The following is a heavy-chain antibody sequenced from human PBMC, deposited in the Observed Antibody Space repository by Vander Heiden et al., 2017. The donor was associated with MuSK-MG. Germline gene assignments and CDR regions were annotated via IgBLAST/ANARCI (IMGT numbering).Heavy chain of an antibody. V-gene: IGHV1-18*04. CDR2: RSAYNGNT. CDR1: GYTFTSYG. CDR3: ARDGTCGTGVCYIYHGGREYGMDV. D-gene: IGHD2-8*01. J-gene: IGHJ6*02. Sequence: QVQLVQSGAEVKKTGASVKVSCKASGYTFTSYGISWVRQAPGQGPEWMGRRSAYNGNTNYAQKLQGSVTMTTDTSTSTAYMELRSLRSDDTAVYYCARDGTCGTGVCYIYHGGREYGMDVWGQGTTVTVSS.